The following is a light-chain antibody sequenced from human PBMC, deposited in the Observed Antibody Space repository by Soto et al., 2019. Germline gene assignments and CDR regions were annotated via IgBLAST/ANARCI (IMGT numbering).Light chain of an antibody. Sequence: QSALTQPPSASGSPGQSVTISCTGTKNDVGFYDFVSWYQHHPGKAPRLIIYGVVQRPSGVPDRFSGSKSGNTASLTVSGLQAADEADYFCKSYAGSNTYVFGSGTKSPS. CDR2: GVV. V-gene: IGLV2-8*01. CDR1: KNDVGFYDF. CDR3: KSYAGSNTYV. J-gene: IGLJ1*01.